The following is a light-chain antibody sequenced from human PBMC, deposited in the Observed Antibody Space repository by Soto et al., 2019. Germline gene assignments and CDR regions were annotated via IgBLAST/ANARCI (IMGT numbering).Light chain of an antibody. CDR1: QSVGSDY. V-gene: IGKV3-20*01. Sequence: EIVLTQSPGTLSLSPGERATLSCRASQSVGSDYLAWYHQRPGQAPRLLISAASRRATGIPDRFSGSGSGTDFTLTISRLEPEDSGVYYCQQHVKSPRTFGQGTKLEIK. J-gene: IGKJ2*01. CDR3: QQHVKSPRT. CDR2: AAS.